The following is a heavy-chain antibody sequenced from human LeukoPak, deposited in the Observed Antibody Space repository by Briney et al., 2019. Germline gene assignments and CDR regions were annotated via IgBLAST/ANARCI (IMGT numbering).Heavy chain of an antibody. Sequence: SETLSLTCAVYGGSFSGYYWSWIRQPPGKGLEWIGEINHSGSTNYNPSLKSRVTISVDTSKNQFSLKLSSVTAADTAVYYCARTYSTGWYVFEYWGQGTLVTVSS. D-gene: IGHD6-19*01. CDR1: GGSFSGYY. CDR2: INHSGST. J-gene: IGHJ4*02. CDR3: ARTYSTGWYVFEY. V-gene: IGHV4-34*01.